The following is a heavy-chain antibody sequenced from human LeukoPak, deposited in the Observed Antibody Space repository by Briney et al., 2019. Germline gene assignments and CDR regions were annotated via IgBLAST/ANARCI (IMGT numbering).Heavy chain of an antibody. CDR2: ISAYSGNT. CDR3: AREVGPIVLMVYEVPNWFDP. Sequence: ASVKVSCKASGYTFTSYGISWVRQAPGQGLEWMGWISAYSGNTNYAQKLQGRVTMNTDTSTSTAYMELRSLRSDDTAVYYCAREVGPIVLMVYEVPNWFDPWGREPWSPSPQ. D-gene: IGHD2-8*01. V-gene: IGHV1-18*01. J-gene: IGHJ5*02. CDR1: GYTFTSYG.